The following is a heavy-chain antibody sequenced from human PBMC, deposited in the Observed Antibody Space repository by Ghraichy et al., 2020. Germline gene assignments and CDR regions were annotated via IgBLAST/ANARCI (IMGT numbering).Heavy chain of an antibody. D-gene: IGHD3-3*01. V-gene: IGHV3-7*01. Sequence: GGSLRLSCAASGFTFSSYWMSWVRQAPGKGLEWVANIKQDGSEKYYVDSVKGRFTISRDNAKNSLYLQMNSLRAEDTAVYYCARDRGIMSGYYTGRVWNSYYYGMDVWGQGTTVTVSS. CDR1: GFTFSSYW. J-gene: IGHJ6*02. CDR3: ARDRGIMSGYYTGRVWNSYYYGMDV. CDR2: IKQDGSEK.